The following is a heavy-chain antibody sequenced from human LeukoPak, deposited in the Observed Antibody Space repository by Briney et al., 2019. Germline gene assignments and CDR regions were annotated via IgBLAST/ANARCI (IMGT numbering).Heavy chain of an antibody. V-gene: IGHV1-69*13. D-gene: IGHD3-22*01. J-gene: IGHJ5*02. CDR1: GGTFISYA. CDR2: IIPIFGTA. CDR3: ARDRPPYYYDSSGYQYNWFDP. Sequence: GASVKVSCKASGGTFISYAISWVRQAPGQGLEWMGGIIPIFGTANYAQQFQGRVTITADESTSTAYMELSSLRSEDTAVYYCARDRPPYYYDSSGYQYNWFDPWGQGTLVTVSS.